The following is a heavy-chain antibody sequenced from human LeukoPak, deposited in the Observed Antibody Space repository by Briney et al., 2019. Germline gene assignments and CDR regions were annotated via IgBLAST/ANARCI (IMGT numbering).Heavy chain of an antibody. Sequence: GGSLRLSCAASGFTFSNAWMSWVRQAPGKGLEWVGRIKSKTDGGTTDYAAPVKGRFTISRDDSKNTLYLQMNSLKTEDTAVYYWTTGGSYYYYYMDVWGKGTTVTVSS. D-gene: IGHD3-10*01. CDR3: TTGGSYYYYYMDV. CDR1: GFTFSNAW. V-gene: IGHV3-15*01. J-gene: IGHJ6*03. CDR2: IKSKTDGGTT.